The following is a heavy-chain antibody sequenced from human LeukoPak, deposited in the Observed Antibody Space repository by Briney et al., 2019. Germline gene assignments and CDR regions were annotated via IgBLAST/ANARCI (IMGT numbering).Heavy chain of an antibody. J-gene: IGHJ4*02. V-gene: IGHV3-74*01. D-gene: IGHD1-26*01. CDR3: ATYSGAHHKTFDD. CDR2: INSDGINT. Sequence: GGSLRLSCAASGFTFSNYWMHWVRQAPGKGLVWVSRINSDGINTSYADSVKGRFTISRDHAKNSLYLQMNSLRAEDTALYYCATYSGAHHKTFDDWGQGTLVTVSS. CDR1: GFTFSNYW.